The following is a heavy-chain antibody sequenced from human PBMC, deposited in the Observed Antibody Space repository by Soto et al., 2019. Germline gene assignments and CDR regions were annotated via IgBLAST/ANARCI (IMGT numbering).Heavy chain of an antibody. V-gene: IGHV1-69*02. J-gene: IGHJ4*02. CDR2: IIPILGIA. CDR3: ARALSQSSSWSDVGFDY. Sequence: QVQLVQSGAEVKKPGSSVKVSCKASGGTFSSYTISWVRQAPGQGLEWMGRIIPILGIANYAQKFQGRVTITADKSTSTAYMELSSLRSEDTAVYYCARALSQSSSWSDVGFDYWGQGTLVTVSS. CDR1: GGTFSSYT. D-gene: IGHD6-13*01.